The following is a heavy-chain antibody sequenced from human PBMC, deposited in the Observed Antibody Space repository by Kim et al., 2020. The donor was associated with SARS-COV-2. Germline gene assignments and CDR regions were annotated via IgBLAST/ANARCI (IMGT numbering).Heavy chain of an antibody. J-gene: IGHJ4*02. Sequence: GGSLRLSCAASRFTFSSYAMHWVRQAPGKGLEWVALISYDGSNKYYADSVKGRFTISRDNSKNTLHLQMDSLRAEDTAVYYCAVRGCPYFDYWGQGTLVTVSS. CDR2: ISYDGSNK. V-gene: IGHV3-30*04. CDR3: AVRGCPYFDY. D-gene: IGHD2-15*01. CDR1: RFTFSSYA.